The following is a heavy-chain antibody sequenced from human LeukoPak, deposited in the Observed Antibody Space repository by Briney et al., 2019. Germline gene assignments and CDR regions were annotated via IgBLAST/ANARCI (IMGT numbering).Heavy chain of an antibody. J-gene: IGHJ4*02. V-gene: IGHV3-23*01. CDR3: AKVDYYYGSGSLDY. D-gene: IGHD3-10*01. CDR1: GFTFSSYA. CDR2: ISGSGGST. Sequence: GGSLRLSCAAFGFTFSSYAMSWVRQAPGKGLEWVSAISGSGGSTPYADSVKGRFTISRDNSENTLYLQMNSLRAEDTAVYYCAKVDYYYGSGSLDYWGQGTLVTVSS.